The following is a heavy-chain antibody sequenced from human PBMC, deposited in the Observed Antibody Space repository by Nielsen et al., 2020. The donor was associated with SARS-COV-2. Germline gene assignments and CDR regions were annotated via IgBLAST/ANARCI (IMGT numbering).Heavy chain of an antibody. CDR3: ARDRGSWPHLGFDP. CDR1: GGSISSYY. CDR2: IYYSGST. J-gene: IGHJ5*02. Sequence: SETLSLTCTVSGGSISSYYWSWIRQPPGKGLEWIGYIYYSGSTNYNPSLKSRVTISVDTSKNQFSLKLSSVTAADTAVYYCARDRGSWPHLGFDPWGQGTLVTVSS. D-gene: IGHD2-15*01. V-gene: IGHV4-59*01.